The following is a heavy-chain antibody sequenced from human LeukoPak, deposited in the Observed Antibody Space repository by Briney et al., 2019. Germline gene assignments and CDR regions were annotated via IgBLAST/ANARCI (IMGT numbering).Heavy chain of an antibody. CDR2: INWNGGST. CDR1: GFSFDEFG. Sequence: GGSLRLSCAASGFSFDEFGMSWVRQPPGKGLEWVSGINWNGGSTGYADSVKGRFTISRDNAKNSLYLQMNSLRAEDTAVYYCARDRDWNSGFDYWGQGTLVTVSS. D-gene: IGHD1-7*01. V-gene: IGHV3-20*04. CDR3: ARDRDWNSGFDY. J-gene: IGHJ4*02.